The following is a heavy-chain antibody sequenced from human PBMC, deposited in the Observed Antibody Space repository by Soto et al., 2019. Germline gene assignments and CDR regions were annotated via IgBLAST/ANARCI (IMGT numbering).Heavy chain of an antibody. Sequence: QITLKESGPTLVKPTQTLTLTYTFSGFSLSTSGVGVGWIRQPPGKALEWLSLIYWDDDKRYSPSLKSRLTITKDTSKNQVVLTMTNMDPVDTATYYCAHTGNWNYYDIWGQGTMVTVSS. CDR1: GFSLSTSGVG. CDR3: AHTGNWNYYDI. V-gene: IGHV2-5*02. D-gene: IGHD1-7*01. J-gene: IGHJ3*02. CDR2: IYWDDDK.